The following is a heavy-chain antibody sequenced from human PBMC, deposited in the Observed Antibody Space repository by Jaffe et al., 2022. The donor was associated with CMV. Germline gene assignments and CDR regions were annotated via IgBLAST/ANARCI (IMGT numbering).Heavy chain of an antibody. CDR3: AAGAVWSSSQTYYYYYGMDV. D-gene: IGHD6-19*01. Sequence: QMQLVQSGPEVKKPGTSVKVSCKASGFTFTSSAVQWVRQARGQRLEWIGWIVVGSGNTNYAQKFQERVTITRDMSTSTAYMELSSLRSEDTAVYYCAAGAVWSSSQTYYYYYGMDVWGQGTTVTVSS. J-gene: IGHJ6*02. V-gene: IGHV1-58*01. CDR1: GFTFTSSA. CDR2: IVVGSGNT.